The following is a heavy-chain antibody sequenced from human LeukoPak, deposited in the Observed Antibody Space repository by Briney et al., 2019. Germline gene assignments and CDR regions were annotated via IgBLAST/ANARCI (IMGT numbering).Heavy chain of an antibody. CDR2: ISPSSSSI. D-gene: IGHD5-18*01. Sequence: PGGSLRLSCAASGFTFGTYAMNWVRQAPGKGLEWVSFISPSSSSIYYADSVKGRFTVSRDNAKNSLYLQMNSLRAEDTALYYCARERRNTPMDVWGQGTTVTVSS. CDR1: GFTFGTYA. V-gene: IGHV3-21*01. J-gene: IGHJ6*02. CDR3: ARERRNTPMDV.